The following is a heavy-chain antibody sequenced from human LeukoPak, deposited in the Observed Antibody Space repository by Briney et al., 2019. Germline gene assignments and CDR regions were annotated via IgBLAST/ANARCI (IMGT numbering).Heavy chain of an antibody. Sequence: SETLSLTCTVSGGSITSYYWSWIRQPAGKGLEWIGRIYASGSTNYNPSLKSRVTTSVDTSKNQFSLKLSSVTAADTAVYYCARNPHNSHNWFDSWGQGTLVTVCS. CDR2: IYASGST. V-gene: IGHV4-4*07. CDR1: GGSITSYY. J-gene: IGHJ5*01. D-gene: IGHD1-14*01. CDR3: ARNPHNSHNWFDS.